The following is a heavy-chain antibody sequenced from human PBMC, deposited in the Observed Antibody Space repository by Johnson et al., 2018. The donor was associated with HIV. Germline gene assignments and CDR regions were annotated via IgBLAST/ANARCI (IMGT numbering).Heavy chain of an antibody. V-gene: IGHV3-30*18. CDR2: ISYDGSNK. D-gene: IGHD2-8*02. J-gene: IGHJ3*02. CDR1: GFTFSSYG. CDR3: EKSGLFGLVVYAPDVFDI. Sequence: QVQLVESGGGVVQPGRSLRLSCAASGFTFSSYGMHWVRQAPGKGLEWVAVISYDGSNKYYADSVKGRFTISRDNAKNTLYLQMNSLRADDTAVYYCEKSGLFGLVVYAPDVFDIWGQGTMVTVSS.